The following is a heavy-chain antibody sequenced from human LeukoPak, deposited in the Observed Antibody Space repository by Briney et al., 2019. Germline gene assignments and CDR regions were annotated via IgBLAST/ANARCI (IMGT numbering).Heavy chain of an antibody. Sequence: GGSLRLSCAASGFTFSSYAMSWVRQAPGKGLEWVSAISGSGGSTYYADSVKGRFTISRDNSKNTLYLQMNSLRAEDTAVYYCASRPYSSSWYPLYWGQGTLVTVSS. D-gene: IGHD6-13*01. CDR3: ASRPYSSSWYPLY. CDR2: ISGSGGST. V-gene: IGHV3-23*01. CDR1: GFTFSSYA. J-gene: IGHJ4*02.